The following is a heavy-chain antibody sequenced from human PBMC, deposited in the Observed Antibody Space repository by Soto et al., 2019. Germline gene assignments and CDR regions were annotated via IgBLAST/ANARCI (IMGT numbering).Heavy chain of an antibody. Sequence: ASETLSLTCTVSGGSISSYYWSWIRQPPGKGLEWIGYIYYSGSTNYNPSLKSRVTISVDTSKNQFSLKLSSVTAADTAVYYCARENLRITMIVVANDAFDIWGQGTMVTVSS. CDR2: IYYSGST. J-gene: IGHJ3*02. CDR1: GGSISSYY. D-gene: IGHD3-22*01. V-gene: IGHV4-59*01. CDR3: ARENLRITMIVVANDAFDI.